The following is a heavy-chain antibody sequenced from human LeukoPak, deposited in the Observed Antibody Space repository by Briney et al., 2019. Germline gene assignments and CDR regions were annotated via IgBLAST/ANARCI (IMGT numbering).Heavy chain of an antibody. CDR3: ARVVVPAAMGGDMDY. V-gene: IGHV1-8*03. Sequence: GASVKVSCKASEYTFTSYDINWVRQATGQGLEWMGWMNPNSGNTGYAQKFQGRVTITRNTSISTAYMELSSLRSEDTAVYYCARVVVPAAMGGDMDYWGQGTLVTVSS. CDR2: MNPNSGNT. J-gene: IGHJ4*02. D-gene: IGHD2-2*01. CDR1: EYTFTSYD.